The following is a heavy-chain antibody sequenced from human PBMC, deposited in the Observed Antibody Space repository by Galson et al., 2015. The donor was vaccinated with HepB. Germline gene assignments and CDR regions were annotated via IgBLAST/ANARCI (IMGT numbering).Heavy chain of an antibody. V-gene: IGHV3-23*01. CDR3: AKVDRVSITMRVVFKSPFDY. CDR2: ISGNAEST. CDR1: GFIFSSYA. J-gene: IGHJ4*02. Sequence: SLRLSCAASGFIFSSYAMSWLRQAPGKGLEWVSVISGNAESTYYADSVKGRFTISRDNSKNTLFMEMNSLRAEDTAVHYCAKVDRVSITMRVVFKSPFDYWGQGTQVAVSS. D-gene: IGHD3-22*01.